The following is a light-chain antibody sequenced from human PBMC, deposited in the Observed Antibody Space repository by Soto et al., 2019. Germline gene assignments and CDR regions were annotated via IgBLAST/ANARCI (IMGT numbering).Light chain of an antibody. CDR2: GIS. CDR3: QSYDTSLSGSV. J-gene: IGLJ2*01. CDR1: SSNIAAGYV. V-gene: IGLV1-40*01. Sequence: QSVLTQPPSVSGAPGQWVTISCTGTSSNIAAGYVVHWYQHHPAKAPKLLIYGISDRPSGVPDRFSGSKSGTSASLAISGHQAEDEDYYYCQSYDTSLSGSVFGRGTKVTVL.